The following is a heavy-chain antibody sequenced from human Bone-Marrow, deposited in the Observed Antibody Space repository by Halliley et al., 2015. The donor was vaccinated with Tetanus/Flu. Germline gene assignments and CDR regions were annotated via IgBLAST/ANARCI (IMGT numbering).Heavy chain of an antibody. J-gene: IGHJ4*02. V-gene: IGHV5-51*01. CDR2: PGDSDS. Sequence: PGDSDSGYTPPFQGRVTISVDKSSSTAYLQWSSLKASDTAVYYCARRGNGYYDSSGYSNPYDYWGQGTLVTVSS. D-gene: IGHD3-22*01. CDR3: ARRGNGYYDSSGYSNPYDY.